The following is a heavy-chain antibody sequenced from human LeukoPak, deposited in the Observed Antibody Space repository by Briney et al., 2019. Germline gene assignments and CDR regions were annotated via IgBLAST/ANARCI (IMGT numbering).Heavy chain of an antibody. CDR1: GYTLTELS. CDR3: ATDHGTTMTFDI. J-gene: IGHJ3*02. V-gene: IGHV1-24*01. Sequence: ASVKVSCKVSGYTLTELSMHWVRQAPGKGLEWMGGFDPEDGETIYAQKFQGRVTMTEDTSTDTAYMGLSSLRSEDTAVYYCATDHGTTMTFDIWGQGTMVTVSS. CDR2: FDPEDGET. D-gene: IGHD1-1*01.